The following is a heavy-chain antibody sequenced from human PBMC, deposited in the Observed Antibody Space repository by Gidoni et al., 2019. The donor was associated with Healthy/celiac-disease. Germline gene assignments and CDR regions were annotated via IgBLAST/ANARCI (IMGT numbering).Heavy chain of an antibody. CDR3: ARGLSVTTSHAFDI. CDR2: INWNGGST. V-gene: IGHV3-20*01. J-gene: IGHJ3*02. D-gene: IGHD4-17*01. CDR1: GFTFDDYG. Sequence: RLSCAASGFTFDDYGMSWVRQAPGKGLEWVSGINWNGGSTGYADSGKGRFTISRDNAKNSLYLQMNSLRAEDTALYHCARGLSVTTSHAFDIWGQGTMVTVSS.